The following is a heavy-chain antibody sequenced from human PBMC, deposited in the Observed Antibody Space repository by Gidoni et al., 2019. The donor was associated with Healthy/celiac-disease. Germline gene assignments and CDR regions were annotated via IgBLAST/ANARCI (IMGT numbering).Heavy chain of an antibody. V-gene: IGHV3-7*03. D-gene: IGHD1-20*01. Sequence: EVQLVESGGGLVQTGGSLRLACAASGFTFSSDLMSWVRQAPGKGLEWVANIKQDGRWKYYVDSVKGRFTIFIDNAKNSLYLQMNSLRAEDTSVYYCAREGPSRITGTTDAFDIWCQGTMVTVSS. CDR2: IKQDGRWK. CDR3: AREGPSRITGTTDAFDI. J-gene: IGHJ3*02. CDR1: GFTFSSDL.